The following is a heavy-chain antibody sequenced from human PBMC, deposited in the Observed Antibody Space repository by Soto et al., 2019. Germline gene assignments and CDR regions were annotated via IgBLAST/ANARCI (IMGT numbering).Heavy chain of an antibody. CDR1: GGSISSGGYY. CDR2: IYYSGST. J-gene: IGHJ6*02. D-gene: IGHD2-15*01. CDR3: ARESSGAYYYYGMDV. V-gene: IGHV4-31*03. Sequence: QVQLQESGPGLVKPSQTLSLTCTVSGGSISSGGYYWSWIRQHPGKGLEWIGYIYYSGSTYYNPSLKSRVTISVDTSKNQFSLKLSSVTAADTAVYYCARESSGAYYYYGMDVWGQGTTVTVSS.